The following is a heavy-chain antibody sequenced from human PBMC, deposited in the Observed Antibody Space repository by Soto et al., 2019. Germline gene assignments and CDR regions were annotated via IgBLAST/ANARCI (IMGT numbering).Heavy chain of an antibody. CDR1: GFTFSDYY. J-gene: IGHJ6*02. Sequence: GGSLRLSCAASGFTFSDYYMSWIRQAPGKGLEWVSYISSSGSTIYYADSVKGRFTISRDNAKNSLYLQMNSLRAEDTAVYYCARDGVRASYCGGDCCYYYYYGMDVWGQGTTVTVSS. D-gene: IGHD2-21*02. CDR3: ARDGVRASYCGGDCCYYYYYGMDV. V-gene: IGHV3-11*01. CDR2: ISSSGSTI.